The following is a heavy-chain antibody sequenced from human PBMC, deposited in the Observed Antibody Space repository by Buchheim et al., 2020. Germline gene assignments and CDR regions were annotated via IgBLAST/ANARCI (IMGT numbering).Heavy chain of an antibody. D-gene: IGHD6-19*01. CDR3: ARIGAVGGDFDH. Sequence: EVQLLESGGGLVQPGGSLRLSCAASGFTFSSYGMGWVRQAPGKGLEWVSAFSGSGGSTYYADSVKGRFTISKDNSKNTLYLQMSSLGAGDTAVYYCARIGAVGGDFDHWGQGTL. V-gene: IGHV3-23*01. J-gene: IGHJ4*02. CDR1: GFTFSSYG. CDR2: FSGSGGST.